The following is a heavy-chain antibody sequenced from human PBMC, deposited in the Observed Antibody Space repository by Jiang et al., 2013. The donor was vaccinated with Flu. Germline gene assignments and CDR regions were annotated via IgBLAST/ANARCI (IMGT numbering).Heavy chain of an antibody. V-gene: IGHV1-69*09. CDR2: IIPILGMT. Sequence: QLVESGAEVQKPGSSVKVSCQASGGTSSHYTITWVRQAPGQGLEWVGRIIPILGMTNYAQKFQGRATITADRSTNTAYLELSALKSEDTAVYYCGSPSSSSHNYFDYWGQGTLVTVSS. CDR1: GGTSSHYT. CDR3: GSPSSSSHNYFDY. D-gene: IGHD6-13*01. J-gene: IGHJ4*02.